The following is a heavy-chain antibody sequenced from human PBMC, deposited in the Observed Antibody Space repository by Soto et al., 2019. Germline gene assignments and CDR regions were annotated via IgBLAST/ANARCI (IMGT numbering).Heavy chain of an antibody. Sequence: EVQLVESGGGLVKPGGSLRLSCAASGFTFGSYSMNWVRQAPGKGREWVSSISSSSSYIYYADSVKGRFTISRDNAKNSLYLQMNSLRAEDTAVYYCAREGRIFGPGYMDVWGKGTTVTVSS. CDR3: AREGRIFGPGYMDV. J-gene: IGHJ6*03. CDR2: ISSSSSYI. V-gene: IGHV3-21*01. CDR1: GFTFGSYS. D-gene: IGHD3-3*01.